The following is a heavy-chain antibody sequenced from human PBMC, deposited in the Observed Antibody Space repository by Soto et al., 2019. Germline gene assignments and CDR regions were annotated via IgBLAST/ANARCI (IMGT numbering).Heavy chain of an antibody. D-gene: IGHD3-16*01. Sequence: XGSLRLSCAASGFTLSMYDMHWVRQAKGKGLEWVSGIESAGDPYYPGSVKGRFTISRENAKNSVYLQMNSLRAGDTAVYFCARDSGGRFRRYGMDVWGQGTTVTVSS. CDR2: IESAGDP. V-gene: IGHV3-13*05. CDR1: GFTLSMYD. CDR3: ARDSGGRFRRYGMDV. J-gene: IGHJ6*02.